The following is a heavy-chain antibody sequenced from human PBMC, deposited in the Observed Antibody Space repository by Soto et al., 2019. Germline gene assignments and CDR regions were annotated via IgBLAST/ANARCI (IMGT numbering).Heavy chain of an antibody. V-gene: IGHV4-30-2*03. Sequence: SETLSLTCTVSGGTISSGGYSWSWIRKPPGKGLEWIGCIYYSGSTYYNPSLKSRVTISVDTSKNQFSLKLSSVTAADTAVYYCARRNILDTAMVYYYYGMDVWGQGTTVTVSS. CDR1: GGTISSGGYS. CDR3: ARRNILDTAMVYYYYGMDV. D-gene: IGHD5-18*01. CDR2: IYYSGST. J-gene: IGHJ6*02.